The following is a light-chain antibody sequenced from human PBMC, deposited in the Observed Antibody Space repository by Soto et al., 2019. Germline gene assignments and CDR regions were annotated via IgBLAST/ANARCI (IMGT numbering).Light chain of an antibody. V-gene: IGLV2-14*03. J-gene: IGLJ1*01. CDR3: RSYTSTMTNV. CDR1: SSDVGGFNS. CDR2: DVV. Sequence: QSVLTQPASVSGSPGQSITISCTGTSSDVGGFNSVSWYQLRPGTAPKLILYDVVDRPSGVSYRFSGSKSGNTASLTISGLQAADEADYFCRSYTSTMTNVFGSGTKVTVL.